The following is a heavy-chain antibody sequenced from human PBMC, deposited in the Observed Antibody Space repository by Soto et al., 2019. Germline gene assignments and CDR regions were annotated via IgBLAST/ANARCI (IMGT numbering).Heavy chain of an antibody. CDR1: GGSISSYY. V-gene: IGHV4-59*01. J-gene: IGHJ4*02. CDR3: ARAIEEYTVTPTYYFDY. D-gene: IGHD4-17*01. Sequence: SETLSLTCTVSGGSISSYYWSWIRQPPGKGLEWIGYIYYSGSTNYNPSLKSRVTISVDTSKNQFSLKLSSVTAADTAVYYCARAIEEYTVTPTYYFDYWGQGTLVTVSS. CDR2: IYYSGST.